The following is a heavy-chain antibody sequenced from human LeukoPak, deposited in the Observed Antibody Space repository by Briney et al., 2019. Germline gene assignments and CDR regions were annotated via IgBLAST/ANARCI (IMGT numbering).Heavy chain of an antibody. D-gene: IGHD5-24*01. CDR2: IYSGGST. J-gene: IGHJ4*02. CDR3: AKEQGGYNSHFDY. CDR1: GFTVSSNY. Sequence: GGSLRLSCAASGFTVSSNYMSWVRQAPGKGLEWVSVIYSGGSTYYADSVKGRFTISRDNSKNTLYLQMNSLRAEDTAVYYCAKEQGGYNSHFDYWGQGTLVTVSS. V-gene: IGHV3-53*05.